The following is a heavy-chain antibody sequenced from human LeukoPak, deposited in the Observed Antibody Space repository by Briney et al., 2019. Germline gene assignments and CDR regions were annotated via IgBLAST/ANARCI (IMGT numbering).Heavy chain of an antibody. D-gene: IGHD2/OR15-2a*01. V-gene: IGHV4-39*01. CDR2: IYYSGST. J-gene: IGHJ4*02. CDR3: ASLYGPTDY. CDR1: GGFISSSSYY. Sequence: SETLSLTCTVSGGFISSSSYYWGWIRQPPGKGLEWIGSIYYSGSTYYNPSLKSRVTISVDTSKNQFSLKLSSVTAADTAVYYCASLYGPTDYWGQGTLVTVSS.